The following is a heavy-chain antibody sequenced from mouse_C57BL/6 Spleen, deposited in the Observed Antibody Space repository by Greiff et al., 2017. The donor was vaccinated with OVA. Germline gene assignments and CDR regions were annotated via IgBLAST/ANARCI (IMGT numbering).Heavy chain of an antibody. Sequence: EVQGVESGGGLVKPGGSLKLSCAASGFTFSDYGMHWVRQAPEKGLAWVAYISTGSSTLYYADTVKGRFTISRDNAKNTLFLQMSSLRAEDTAMYYCARRGTTVAYFDDWGQGTTLTVSS. CDR3: ARRGTTVAYFDD. V-gene: IGHV5-17*01. J-gene: IGHJ2*01. CDR1: GFTFSDYG. CDR2: ISTGSSTL. D-gene: IGHD1-1*01.